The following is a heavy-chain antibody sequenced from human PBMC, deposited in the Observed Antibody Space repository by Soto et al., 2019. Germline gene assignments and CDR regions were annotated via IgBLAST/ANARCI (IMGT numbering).Heavy chain of an antibody. CDR3: ARETGARAFDY. Sequence: QVQIVQSGAEVKKPGASVKVSCESSGYTFTSYAVHWVRQAPGQRLEWMGWIHAGTGNTKYSQKFQGRVTFTRDTSASTAYMEVSSLRSEDTTVYFCARETGARAFDYWGQGTLVTVSS. V-gene: IGHV1-3*01. D-gene: IGHD7-27*01. CDR2: IHAGTGNT. J-gene: IGHJ4*02. CDR1: GYTFTSYA.